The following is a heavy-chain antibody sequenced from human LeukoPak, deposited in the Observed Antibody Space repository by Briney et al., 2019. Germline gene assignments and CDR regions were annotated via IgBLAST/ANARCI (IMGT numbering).Heavy chain of an antibody. D-gene: IGHD3-3*01. J-gene: IGHJ3*02. CDR3: AREALRFLEWPDAFDI. Sequence: GGSLRLSCAASGFTFSSYSMNWVRQAPGKGLEWVSSISSSSSYIYYADSVKGRFTISRDNAKNSLYLQMNSLRAEDTAVYYCAREALRFLEWPDAFDIWGQGTMVTVSS. CDR2: ISSSSSYI. CDR1: GFTFSSYS. V-gene: IGHV3-21*01.